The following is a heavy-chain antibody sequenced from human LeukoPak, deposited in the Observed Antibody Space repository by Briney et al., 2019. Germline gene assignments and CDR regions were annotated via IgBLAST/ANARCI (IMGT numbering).Heavy chain of an antibody. J-gene: IGHJ4*02. V-gene: IGHV3-53*04. CDR1: GFTVSSTY. CDR2: FYSGGQT. Sequence: GGSLRLSCAASGFTVSSTYMSWVRQAPGKGLEWVSVFYSGGQTYYADSVKGRFTISRHNSKNTLYLQMNSLRTEDTAVYYCARAGDGYSYEYYFDYWGQGTLVTASS. CDR3: ARAGDGYSYEYYFDY. D-gene: IGHD5-24*01.